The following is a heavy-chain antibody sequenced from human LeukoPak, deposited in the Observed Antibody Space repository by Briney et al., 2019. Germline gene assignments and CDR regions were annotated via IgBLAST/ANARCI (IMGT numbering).Heavy chain of an antibody. V-gene: IGHV3-23*01. J-gene: IGHJ4*02. CDR2: ISGSGGST. CDR3: AKFHLPIYYFDY. Sequence: QPGGSLRLSCAASGFTLSSYAMSWVRQAPGKGLEWVSAISGSGGSTYYADFVKGRFTISRDNSKNTLYLQMNSLRAEDTAVYYCAKFHLPIYYFDYWGQGTLVTVSS. CDR1: GFTLSSYA. D-gene: IGHD2-2*01.